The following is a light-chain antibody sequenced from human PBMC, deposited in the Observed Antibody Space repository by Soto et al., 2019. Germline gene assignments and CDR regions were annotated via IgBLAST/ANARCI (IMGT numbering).Light chain of an antibody. J-gene: IGLJ3*02. CDR1: SSSIGTDP. CDR3: ATWDDSLHGWV. CDR2: STD. V-gene: IGLV1-44*01. Sequence: QPVLTQPPSASGTPGQRVTISCSSSSSSIGTDPVSWYQQLPGSAPKLLIFSTDQRPSGVPDRFSGSKSGTSASLAISGLQSGDEADYYCATWDDSLHGWVFGGGTKVTVL.